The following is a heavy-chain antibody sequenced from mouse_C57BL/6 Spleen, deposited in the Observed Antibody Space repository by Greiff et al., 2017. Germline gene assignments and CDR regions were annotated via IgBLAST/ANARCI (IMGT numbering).Heavy chain of an antibody. CDR1: GYTFTEYT. CDR3: ARHEEGAYDGYYAYFDY. J-gene: IGHJ2*01. V-gene: IGHV1-62-2*01. D-gene: IGHD2-3*01. CDR2: FYPGSGSI. Sequence: QVQLQQSGAELVKPGASVKLSCKASGYTFTEYTIHWVKQRSGQGLEWIGWFYPGSGSIKYNEKFKDKATLTADKSSSTVYMELSRLTSEDSAVYFCARHEEGAYDGYYAYFDYWGQGTTLTVSS.